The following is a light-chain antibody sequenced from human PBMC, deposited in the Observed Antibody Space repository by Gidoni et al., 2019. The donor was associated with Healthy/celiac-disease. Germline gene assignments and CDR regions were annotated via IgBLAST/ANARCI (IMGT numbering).Light chain of an antibody. CDR2: AAS. Sequence: DSQMTQSPSSLSASVGERVTITCRASQSISSYLNWYQQKPGKAPKLLIYAASSLQSGVPSRFSGSGSGTDFTLTISSLQPEDFATYYCQQGYSTPLAFGQGTKVEIK. CDR1: QSISSY. V-gene: IGKV1-39*01. J-gene: IGKJ1*01. CDR3: QQGYSTPLA.